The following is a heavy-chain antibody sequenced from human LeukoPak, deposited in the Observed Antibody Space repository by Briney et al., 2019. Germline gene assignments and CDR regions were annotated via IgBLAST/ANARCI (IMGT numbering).Heavy chain of an antibody. J-gene: IGHJ6*03. V-gene: IGHV3-7*01. CDR3: VRDRDSGYDSLYYYYYMDV. D-gene: IGHD5-12*01. Sequence: GGSLRLSCVASGFTFNRYWMSWVRQAPGKGLEWVANIKQDGSEENYVDSVRGRFTISRDNAKNSLYLQVNSLRAEDSALYYCVRDRDSGYDSLYYYYYMDVWGRGTTVTVSS. CDR1: GFTFNRYW. CDR2: IKQDGSEE.